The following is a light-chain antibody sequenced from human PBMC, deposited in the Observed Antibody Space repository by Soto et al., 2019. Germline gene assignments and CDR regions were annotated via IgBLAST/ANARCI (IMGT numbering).Light chain of an antibody. CDR3: QQSHTLWT. V-gene: IGKV1-5*03. J-gene: IGKJ1*01. Sequence: DIQMTQSPSTLSASVGDRITITCRASQSITKWVAWFQQKPGKAPKLLIHSTSNLESRVPSRFSGSGYGTEFTLTISSLQPDDFATYYCQQSHTLWTFGPGTKVEMK. CDR1: QSITKW. CDR2: STS.